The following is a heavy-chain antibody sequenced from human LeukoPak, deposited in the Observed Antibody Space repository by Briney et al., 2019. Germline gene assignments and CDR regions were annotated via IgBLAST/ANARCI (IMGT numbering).Heavy chain of an antibody. CDR2: ISSSGSTI. D-gene: IGHD3-9*01. CDR1: GFTFSSYE. V-gene: IGHV3-48*03. J-gene: IGHJ6*02. Sequence: GGSLRLSCAASGFTFSSYEMNWVRQAPGKGLEWVSYISSSGSTIYYADSVKGRFTISRDNANNSLYLQMNSLRAEDTAVYYCARDSSLSKHAILLYFDWQYYYDGMDVWGQGTTVTASS. CDR3: ARDSSLSKHAILLYFDWQYYYDGMDV.